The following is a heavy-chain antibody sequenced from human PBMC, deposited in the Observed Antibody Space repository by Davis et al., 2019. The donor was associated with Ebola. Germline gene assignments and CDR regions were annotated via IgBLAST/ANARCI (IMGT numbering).Heavy chain of an antibody. CDR3: ARQGRGYSYGYGHYNWFDP. Sequence: MPGGSLRLSCTVSGGSVSSTSYYWGWIRQPPGKGLEWIGIIYYTGTTYYNPSLKSRATISVDTSMNHFSLKLSSVTAADTAVYYCARQGRGYSYGYGHYNWFDPWGQGTLVTVSS. CDR1: GGSVSSTSYY. CDR2: IYYTGTT. V-gene: IGHV4-39*01. J-gene: IGHJ5*02. D-gene: IGHD5-18*01.